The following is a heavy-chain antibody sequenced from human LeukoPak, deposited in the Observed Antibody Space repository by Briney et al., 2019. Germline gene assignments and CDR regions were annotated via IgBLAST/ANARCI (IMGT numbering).Heavy chain of an antibody. D-gene: IGHD5-24*01. CDR2: IYHSGGT. Sequence: PSETLSLTCAVSGGSISSSTNWWSWVRQPPGKGLEWIGEIYHSGGTNYNPSLKSRVTISVDTSKNQFSLKLSSVTAADTAVYYCARTAGRDGNPLDYWGQGTLVTVSS. J-gene: IGHJ4*02. CDR1: GGSISSSTNW. CDR3: ARTAGRDGNPLDY. V-gene: IGHV4-4*02.